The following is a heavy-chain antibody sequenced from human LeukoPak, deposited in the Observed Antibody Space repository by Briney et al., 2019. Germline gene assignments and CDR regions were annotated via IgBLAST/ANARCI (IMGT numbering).Heavy chain of an antibody. CDR1: GFTFSGSA. CDR2: IRSKANSYAT. J-gene: IGHJ5*02. D-gene: IGHD6-13*01. Sequence: EGSLRLSCAASGFTFSGSAMHWVRQASGKGLEWVGRIRSKANSYATAYAASVKGRFTISRDDSENTAYLQMNSLKTEDTAVYYCTRHSSSWFHNWFDPWGQGTLVTVSS. V-gene: IGHV3-73*01. CDR3: TRHSSSWFHNWFDP.